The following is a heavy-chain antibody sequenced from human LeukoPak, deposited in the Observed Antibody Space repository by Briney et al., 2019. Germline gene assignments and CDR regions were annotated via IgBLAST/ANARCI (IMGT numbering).Heavy chain of an antibody. J-gene: IGHJ6*03. V-gene: IGHV3-53*01. CDR3: ARDGAAGDISYYDYYMDV. CDR2: IYSSGTT. Sequence: GGSLRLSCAASGINVSSNYMSWVRQAPGKGLEWVSVIYSSGTTYYADSVRGRFRISRDNFKNTVYLQMNSLRAEDPAAYYCARDGAAGDISYYDYYMDVWGKGTTVTVSS. CDR1: GINVSSNY. D-gene: IGHD3-10*01.